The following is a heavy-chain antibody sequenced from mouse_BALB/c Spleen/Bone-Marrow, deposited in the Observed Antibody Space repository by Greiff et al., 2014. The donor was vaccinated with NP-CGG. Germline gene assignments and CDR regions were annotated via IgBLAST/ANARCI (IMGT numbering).Heavy chain of an antibody. Sequence: EVMLVESGGCLVQPGGSLKLSCATSGFTFSDYYMYWVRQTPEKRLEWVAYISNGGGSTYYPDNVKGRFTISRDNAKNTLYLQMSRLKSEDTAMYYCARQGGTEYYAMDYWGQGTSVTVSS. CDR1: GFTFSDYY. CDR2: ISNGGGST. D-gene: IGHD3-3*01. J-gene: IGHJ4*01. V-gene: IGHV5-12*02. CDR3: ARQGGTEYYAMDY.